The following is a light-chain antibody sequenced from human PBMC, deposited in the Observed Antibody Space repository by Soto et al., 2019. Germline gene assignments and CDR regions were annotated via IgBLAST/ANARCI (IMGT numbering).Light chain of an antibody. CDR1: SSDVGAYNS. Sequence: QSALAKPASLSGSPGQSITISCTGTSSDVGAYNSVSWYQQHPHRAPQVIIYKGTQRPSGVSNRFSGSTSGNAASLTISALQTDDEADYFCCSYAPESTYVCGTGTKVTVL. CDR3: CSYAPESTYV. CDR2: KGT. V-gene: IGLV2-23*01. J-gene: IGLJ1*01.